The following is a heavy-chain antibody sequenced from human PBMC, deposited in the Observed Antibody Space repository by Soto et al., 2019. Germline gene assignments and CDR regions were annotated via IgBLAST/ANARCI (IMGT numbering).Heavy chain of an antibody. J-gene: IGHJ4*02. V-gene: IGHV1-46*03. Sequence: ASVKVSCKASGYTFINYYIDWVRQAPGQGLEWMAIIDPNDGSTNYAQGFQGRLTVTRDTSTSTVYMDLSSLTSEDTAVYYCVRGRGGNYHFYFDHCGQRTPVTVSS. D-gene: IGHD1-26*01. CDR1: GYTFINYY. CDR2: IDPNDGST. CDR3: VRGRGGNYHFYFDH.